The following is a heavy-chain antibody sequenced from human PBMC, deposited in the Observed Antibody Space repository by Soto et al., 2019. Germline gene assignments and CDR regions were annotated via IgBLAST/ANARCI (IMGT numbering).Heavy chain of an antibody. Sequence: QVQLVESGGGVVQPGRSLRLSCAASGFTFSSYGMHWVRQAPGKGLEWVAVIWYDGSNKYYADSVKGRFTISRDNSKNTLYLQMNSLRAEDTAVYYCARGSSATGGVGNWFDPWGQGTLVTVSS. J-gene: IGHJ5*02. D-gene: IGHD3-10*01. CDR1: GFTFSSYG. V-gene: IGHV3-33*01. CDR3: ARGSSATGGVGNWFDP. CDR2: IWYDGSNK.